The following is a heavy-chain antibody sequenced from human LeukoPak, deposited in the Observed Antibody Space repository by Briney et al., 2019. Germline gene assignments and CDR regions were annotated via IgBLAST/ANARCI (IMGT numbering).Heavy chain of an antibody. CDR2: LYYSGST. CDR1: GGSISSSSYY. CDR3: ARSIIAAVGWLDY. V-gene: IGHV4-39*01. D-gene: IGHD6-13*01. J-gene: IGHJ4*02. Sequence: SETLSLTCTVSGGSISSSSYYWGWIRQPSGKGLEWIGSLYYSGSTFYNPSLKSRVTISVDTSKNQFSLRLSSVTAADTAVYYCARSIIAAVGWLDYWGQGTLVTVSS.